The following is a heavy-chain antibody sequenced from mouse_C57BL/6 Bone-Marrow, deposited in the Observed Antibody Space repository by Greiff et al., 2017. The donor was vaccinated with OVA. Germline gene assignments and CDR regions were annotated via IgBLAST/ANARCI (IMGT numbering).Heavy chain of an antibody. CDR1: GYTFTSYD. CDR2: IYPRDGST. V-gene: IGHV1-85*01. D-gene: IGHD2-1*01. Sequence: QVHVKQSGPELVKPGASVKLSCKASGYTFTSYDINGVKQRPGQGLEWIGWIYPRDGSTKYNEKFKGKGTWTVDTSSSTAYMELHSLTSENSSVYFCARKIYYGTPDYWGQGATLTVSS. CDR3: ARKIYYGTPDY. J-gene: IGHJ2*01.